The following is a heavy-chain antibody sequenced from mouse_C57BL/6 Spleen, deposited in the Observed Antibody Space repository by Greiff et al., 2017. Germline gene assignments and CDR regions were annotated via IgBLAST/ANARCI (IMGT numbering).Heavy chain of an antibody. Sequence: QVQLKQPGAELVRPGTSVKLSCKASGYTFTSYWMHWVKQRPGQGLEWIGVIDPSDSYTNYNQKFKGKATLTVDTSSSTAYMQLSSLTSEDSAVYYCAGEDYGYFDVWGTGTTVTVSS. V-gene: IGHV1-59*01. CDR2: IDPSDSYT. CDR3: AGEDYGYFDV. J-gene: IGHJ1*03. CDR1: GYTFTSYW.